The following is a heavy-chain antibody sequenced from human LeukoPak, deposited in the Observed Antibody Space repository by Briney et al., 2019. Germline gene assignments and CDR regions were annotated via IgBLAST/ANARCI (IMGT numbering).Heavy chain of an antibody. CDR1: GGSFSGYY. CDR2: INHSGST. V-gene: IGHV4-34*01. CDR3: ERARLYDSSGLTFDY. D-gene: IGHD3-22*01. Sequence: PSETLSLTCAVYGGSFSGYYWSWIRQPPGKGLEWIGEINHSGSTNYNPSLKSRVTISVDTYKNQFSLKLSTVTATATAVYYCERARLYDSSGLTFDYWGQGTLVTVSS. J-gene: IGHJ4*02.